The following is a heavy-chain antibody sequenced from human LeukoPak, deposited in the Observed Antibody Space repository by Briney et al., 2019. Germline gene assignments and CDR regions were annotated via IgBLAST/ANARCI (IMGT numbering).Heavy chain of an antibody. D-gene: IGHD3-16*01. CDR1: GFTFSNFA. Sequence: GGSLRLSCAASGFTFSNFAMHWVRQAPGKGLEWVAVISYDGDNEYYADSVKGQFTISRDNSKDRLYLQMNSLRPEDTAMYYCARVRGGRSWYYYGMDVWGRGTAVTVSS. J-gene: IGHJ6*02. CDR3: ARVRGGRSWYYYGMDV. V-gene: IGHV3-30-3*01. CDR2: ISYDGDNE.